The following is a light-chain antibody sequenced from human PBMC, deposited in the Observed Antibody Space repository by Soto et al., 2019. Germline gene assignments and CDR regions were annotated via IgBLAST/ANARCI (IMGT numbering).Light chain of an antibody. CDR1: ALPTQY. CDR2: KDN. CDR3: QSADTSGTYYV. J-gene: IGLJ1*01. V-gene: IGLV3-25*02. Sequence: SYELTQSTSVSLTPGQTARITCSGDALPTQYVYWYQQKPGQAPRLIIYKDNQRPSEIPERFSASSSGTLATLTISGIQAEDEADFYCQSADTSGTYYVFGTGTKLTDL.